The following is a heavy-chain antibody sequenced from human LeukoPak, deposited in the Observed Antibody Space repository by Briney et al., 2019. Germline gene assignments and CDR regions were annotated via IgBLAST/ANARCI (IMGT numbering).Heavy chain of an antibody. CDR3: VRDWYSNTWHPDH. CDR2: SSSTGNTI. D-gene: IGHD1-26*01. J-gene: IGHJ4*02. V-gene: IGHV3-48*02. CDR1: GFTFSSYG. Sequence: GGSLRLSCAASGFTFSSYGMNWVRQAPGKGLEWVSYSSSTGNTIFYADSVKGRFTISRDNAKNSLYLQMNSLIDEDTAVYYCVRDWYSNTWHPDHWGLGTLVTVSS.